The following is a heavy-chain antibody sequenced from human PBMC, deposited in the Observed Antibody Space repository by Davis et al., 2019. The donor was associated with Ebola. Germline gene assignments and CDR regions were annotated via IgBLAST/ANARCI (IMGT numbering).Heavy chain of an antibody. D-gene: IGHD6-19*01. CDR1: GGSTRSSSYY. Sequence: MPSETLSLTCTVSGGSTRSSSYYWGWIRQPPGKGLEWIGSIYYSGSTYYNPSLKSRVTISVDTSKNQFSLKLSSVTAADTAVYYCARRYRGTGYSSSWGQGTLVTVSS. CDR2: IYYSGST. V-gene: IGHV4-39*01. CDR3: ARRYRGTGYSSS. J-gene: IGHJ5*02.